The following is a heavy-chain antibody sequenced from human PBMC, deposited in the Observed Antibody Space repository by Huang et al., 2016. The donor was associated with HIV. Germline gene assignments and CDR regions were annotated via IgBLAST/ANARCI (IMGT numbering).Heavy chain of an antibody. J-gene: IGHJ3*02. V-gene: IGHV4-34*01. CDR1: GGSFSGYY. CDR3: ARERMMSWLDDHDAFDI. D-gene: IGHD1-1*01. CDR2: INHSGST. Sequence: QVQLQQWGAGLLKPSETLSLTCAVYGGSFSGYYWSWIRQSPGKGLEWIGEINHSGSTKYNPSLKSRLTISVDTSKNQFSLKLSSVTAADTAVYYCARERMMSWLDDHDAFDIWGQGTMVTVSS.